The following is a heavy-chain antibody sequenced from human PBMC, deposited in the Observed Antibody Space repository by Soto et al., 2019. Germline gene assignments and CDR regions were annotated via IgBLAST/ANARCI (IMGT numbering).Heavy chain of an antibody. J-gene: IGHJ6*02. V-gene: IGHV3-30*18. Sequence: QVPLVESGGGVVQPGRSLRLSCAASGFTFSSYGMHWVRQAPGKGLEWVAVISYDGSNKYYADSVKGRFTISRDNSKNTLYLQMNSLRAEDTAVYYCAKESVAWGYGMDVWGQGTTVTVSS. CDR2: ISYDGSNK. CDR3: AKESVAWGYGMDV. CDR1: GFTFSSYG. D-gene: IGHD3-16*01.